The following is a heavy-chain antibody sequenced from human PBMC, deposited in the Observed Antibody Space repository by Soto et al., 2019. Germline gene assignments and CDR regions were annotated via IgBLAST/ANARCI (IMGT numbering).Heavy chain of an antibody. CDR1: GSTFSSYG. CDR3: ASDPYYYASEY. D-gene: IGHD3-10*01. Sequence: GGSLRLSCAASGSTFSSYGMHWVRQAPGKGLEWVAVISYDGSNKYYADSVKGRFTISRDNSKNTLYLQMNSLRAEDTAVYYCASDPYYYASEYWGQGTLVTVS. V-gene: IGHV3-30*03. J-gene: IGHJ4*02. CDR2: ISYDGSNK.